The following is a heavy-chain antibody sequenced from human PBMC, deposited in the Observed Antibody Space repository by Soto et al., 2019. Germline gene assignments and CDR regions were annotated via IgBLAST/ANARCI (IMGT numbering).Heavy chain of an antibody. J-gene: IGHJ4*02. V-gene: IGHV3-23*01. Sequence: GGSLRLSCAASGSTFTSSVMAWVRRPPGRGLEWISSLGLIPRHTFYADSVKGRFTISRDNSSTTLYLQMTGLTFDDTAVYYCAAYADGPYRPTYDYWGQGTQVTVSS. CDR1: GSTFTSSV. CDR2: LGLIPRHT. CDR3: AAYADGPYRPTYDY. D-gene: IGHD3-16*02.